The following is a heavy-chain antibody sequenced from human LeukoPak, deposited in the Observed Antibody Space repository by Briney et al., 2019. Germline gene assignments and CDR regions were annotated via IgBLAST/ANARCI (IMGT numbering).Heavy chain of an antibody. CDR1: GFTFSSYA. Sequence: SGGSLRLSCAASGFTFSSYAMHWVRQAPGKGLEWVAVISYDGSNKYYADSVKGRFTISRDNSKNTLYLQMNSLRAEDTAVYYCARGPTYYWGREPWSPSPQ. CDR2: ISYDGSNK. V-gene: IGHV3-30-3*01. J-gene: IGHJ4*02. CDR3: ARGPTYY.